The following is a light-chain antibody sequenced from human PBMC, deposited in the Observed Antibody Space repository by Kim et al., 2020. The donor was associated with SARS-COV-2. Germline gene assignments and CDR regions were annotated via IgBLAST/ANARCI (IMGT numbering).Light chain of an antibody. J-gene: IGLJ3*02. CDR3: QSCDGSRGV. CDR2: EDN. Sequence: NFILTQPHSVSESPGKTVTISCTRSGGNIAVNYVQWYQQRPGSSPITVIYEDNQRPSRVPDRFSGSIDSSSTSASLTISGLETEDEADYYCQSCDGSRGVFGGGTQLTVL. CDR1: GGNIAVNY. V-gene: IGLV6-57*01.